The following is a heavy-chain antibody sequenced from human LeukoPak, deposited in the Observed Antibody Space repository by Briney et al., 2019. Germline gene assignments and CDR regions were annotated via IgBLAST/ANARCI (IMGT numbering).Heavy chain of an antibody. D-gene: IGHD4-17*01. Sequence: PSETLSLTCAVSGGSIRSRKWRSWVRQSPGKGLEWIGEIYHSGSTNYNPSLQSRVTISVDKPNNQSSLRLSSVTAADTAVYYCAILMTTVTTSWFDPWGQGTLVTVSS. CDR1: GGSIRSRKW. CDR3: AILMTTVTTSWFDP. V-gene: IGHV4-4*02. J-gene: IGHJ5*02. CDR2: IYHSGST.